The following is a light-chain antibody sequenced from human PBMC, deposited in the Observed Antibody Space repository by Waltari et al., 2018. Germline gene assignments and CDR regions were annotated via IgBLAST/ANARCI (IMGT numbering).Light chain of an antibody. CDR2: DTS. CDR1: ENIRSF. CDR3: QKYGTLPAT. Sequence: DIVLTQSPGTLSLSPGERATLSCRASENIRSFLAWYQQKPGQAPRLLIYDTSTRATGIPDRFSGSGSGTDFSLTISRLEPDDFAVYYCQKYGTLPATFGQGTKVEIK. V-gene: IGKV3-20*01. J-gene: IGKJ1*01.